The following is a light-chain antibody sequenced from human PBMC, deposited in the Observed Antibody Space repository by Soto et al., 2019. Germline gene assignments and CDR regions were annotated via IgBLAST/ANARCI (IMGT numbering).Light chain of an antibody. V-gene: IGLV2-11*01. CDR2: DVS. J-gene: IGLJ3*02. CDR1: SSDVGGYNF. Sequence: QSVLTQPRSVSGSPGQSVTISCTGTSSDVGGYNFVSWYQRHPGKAPKLMIYDVSKRPSGVPDRFSGSKSGNTASLTISGLQAEDEADYYCCPYAGSYAHWVFGGGTKLTVL. CDR3: CPYAGSYAHWV.